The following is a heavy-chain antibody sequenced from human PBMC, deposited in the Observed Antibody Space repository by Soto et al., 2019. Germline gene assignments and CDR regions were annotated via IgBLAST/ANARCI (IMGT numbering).Heavy chain of an antibody. V-gene: IGHV4-59*12. D-gene: IGHD5-12*01. CDR3: AEAGGYDYVGAFDI. Sequence: ASETLSLTCTVSGGSISSYYWSLIRQPPGKGLEWIGYFYYSGSTYYNPSLKSRLTISVDTSKNQFSLKLSSVTAADTAVYYCAEAGGYDYVGAFDIWGQGTMVTVSS. CDR2: FYYSGST. CDR1: GGSISSYY. J-gene: IGHJ3*02.